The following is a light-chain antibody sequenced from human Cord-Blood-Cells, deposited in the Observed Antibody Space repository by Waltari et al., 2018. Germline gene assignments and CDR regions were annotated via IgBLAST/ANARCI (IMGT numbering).Light chain of an antibody. CDR3: QQYYSTPLT. J-gene: IGKJ4*01. CDR2: WAS. V-gene: IGKV4-1*01. Sequence: DIVMTLSPDSLAVSVGERGTINCKASQSVLYSSNNKNYLPWYQQKPGQPPKLLIYWASTRQSGVPDRFSGSGSGTEFTLTSSSLQAEDVEVYYCQQYYSTPLTFGGGTKVDIK. CDR1: QSVLYSSNNKNY.